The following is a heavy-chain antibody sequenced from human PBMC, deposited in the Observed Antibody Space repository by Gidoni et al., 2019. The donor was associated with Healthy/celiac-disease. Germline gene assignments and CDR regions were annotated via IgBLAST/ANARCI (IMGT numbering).Heavy chain of an antibody. Sequence: QVQLPESGPGLVKPSQTLSLTCTVSGGSIRSRSYYWSWIRQPAGKGLEWIGRISASGSTKYNPSLKSRGTMSVDTSKNQVSLKLSSVTAADMAVYYCARGFWSGKPELNWFDPWGQGTLVTVSS. CDR2: ISASGST. V-gene: IGHV4-61*02. CDR1: GGSIRSRSYY. CDR3: ARGFWSGKPELNWFDP. D-gene: IGHD3-3*01. J-gene: IGHJ5*02.